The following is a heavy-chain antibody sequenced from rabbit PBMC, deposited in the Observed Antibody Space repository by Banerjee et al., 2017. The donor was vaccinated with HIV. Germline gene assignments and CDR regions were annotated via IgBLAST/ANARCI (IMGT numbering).Heavy chain of an antibody. CDR2: IDPVFGST. V-gene: IGHV1S47*01. CDR3: VRDSYDDYGDYPEGINL. Sequence: QEQLVESGGGLVQPEGSLTLTCKASGFDFSSYGVSWVRQAPGKGLEWIGYIDPVFGSTYYASWVNGRFTISSHNAQNTLYLQLNSLTAADTATYFCVRDSYDDYGDYPEGINLWGPGTLVTVS. D-gene: IGHD2-1*01. J-gene: IGHJ4*01. CDR1: GFDFSSYG.